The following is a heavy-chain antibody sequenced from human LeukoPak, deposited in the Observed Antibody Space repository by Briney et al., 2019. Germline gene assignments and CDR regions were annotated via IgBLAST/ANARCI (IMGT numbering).Heavy chain of an antibody. CDR3: AKALSSGWYDGDDYFDY. Sequence: GGSLRLSCAASGFTFSSYGMHWVRQAPGKGLEWVAVISYDGSNKYYADSVKGRFTISRDNSKNTLYLQMNSLRAEDTAVYYCAKALSSGWYDGDDYFDYWGQGTLVTVSS. D-gene: IGHD6-19*01. CDR1: GFTFSSYG. J-gene: IGHJ4*02. CDR2: ISYDGSNK. V-gene: IGHV3-30*18.